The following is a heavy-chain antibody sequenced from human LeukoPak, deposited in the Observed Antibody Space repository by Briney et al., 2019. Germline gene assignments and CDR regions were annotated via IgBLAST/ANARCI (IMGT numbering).Heavy chain of an antibody. CDR1: GGSVSSGSYY. J-gene: IGHJ4*02. Sequence: PSETLSLTCTVSGGSVSSGSYYWRWVRQPPGKGLEWLGYIYYSGSTNYNPSLKSRVTISVDMSKNQFSLKLSSVTAADTAVYYCARAPFEGSGWYIYYFDYWGQGTLVTVSS. V-gene: IGHV4-61*01. CDR3: ARAPFEGSGWYIYYFDY. D-gene: IGHD6-19*01. CDR2: IYYSGST.